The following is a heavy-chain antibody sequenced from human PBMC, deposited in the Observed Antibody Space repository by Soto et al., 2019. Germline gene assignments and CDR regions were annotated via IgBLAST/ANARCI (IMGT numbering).Heavy chain of an antibody. V-gene: IGHV3-30*18. CDR3: AKDYGGNSVIDY. J-gene: IGHJ4*02. CDR1: GFTFSSYG. Sequence: PGGSLRLSCAASGFTFSSYGMHWVRQAPGKGLEWVAVISYDGSNKYYADSVKGRFTISRDNSKNTLYLQMNSLRAEDTAVYYCAKDYGGNSVIDYWGQGTLVTVSS. CDR2: ISYDGSNK. D-gene: IGHD4-17*01.